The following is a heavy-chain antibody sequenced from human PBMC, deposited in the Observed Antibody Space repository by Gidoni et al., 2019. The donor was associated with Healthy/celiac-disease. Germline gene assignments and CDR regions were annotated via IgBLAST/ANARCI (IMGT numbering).Heavy chain of an antibody. V-gene: IGHV4-34*01. CDR2: INHSAST. Sequence: QGQLQQWGAGLWKPSETLSLTGAVDGGSVSGYYWSWIRQPPGKGLEWMGVINHSASTNYTPSLKSRVTISVDTSKNPFSLKLSSVTAADTAVYYCARIGRWWWSDYWGQGTLVTVSS. CDR1: GGSVSGYY. J-gene: IGHJ4*02. D-gene: IGHD2-21*01. CDR3: ARIGRWWWSDY.